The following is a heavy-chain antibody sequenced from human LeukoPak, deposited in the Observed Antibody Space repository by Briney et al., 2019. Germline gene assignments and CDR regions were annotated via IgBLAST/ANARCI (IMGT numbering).Heavy chain of an antibody. D-gene: IGHD6-19*01. Sequence: SETLSLTCTVSGDSISSSSYYWGWIRQPPGKGLEWIGSIHYSGSTYYNPSLKSRVAIPIDTSKNQFSLKLSSVTAADTAVYYCAREGGQWLVDYYYYHGMDVWGQGTTVTV. J-gene: IGHJ6*02. V-gene: IGHV4-39*07. CDR1: GDSISSSSYY. CDR2: IHYSGST. CDR3: AREGGQWLVDYYYYHGMDV.